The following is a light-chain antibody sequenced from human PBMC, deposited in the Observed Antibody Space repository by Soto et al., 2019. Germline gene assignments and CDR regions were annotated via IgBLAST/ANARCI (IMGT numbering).Light chain of an antibody. CDR1: QSVSRTY. CDR2: ATS. V-gene: IGKV3-20*01. Sequence: EILLTQSPGTLSLSPGERATLSCRASQSVSRTYLAWYQQKPVQSARLLIYATSSRATSIPDRFSGSGSGTDLTLTNSRLEPKDFSYYDCHHYGRSGTFHQSPKVETK. CDR3: HHYGRSGT. J-gene: IGKJ1*01.